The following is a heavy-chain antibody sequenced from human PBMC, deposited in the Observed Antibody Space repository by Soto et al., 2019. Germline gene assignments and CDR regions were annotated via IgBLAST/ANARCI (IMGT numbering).Heavy chain of an antibody. Sequence: PGGSLRLSGFASGFNFTSFGMNWVRQVTGKGLEWLAVVAYDAYSISYAACVRGRFVISRDNSGISIRLQMNRLRPEDTGLYYCAKNQYNGIYNGDAFSSWRQGTLDTVSS. D-gene: IGHD1-26*01. CDR3: AKNQYNGIYNGDAFSS. CDR1: GFNFTSFG. V-gene: IGHV3-30*18. CDR2: VAYDAYSI. J-gene: IGHJ1*01.